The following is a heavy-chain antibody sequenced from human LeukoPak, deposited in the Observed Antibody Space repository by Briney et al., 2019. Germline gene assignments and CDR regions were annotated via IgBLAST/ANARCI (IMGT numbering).Heavy chain of an antibody. D-gene: IGHD1-1*01. J-gene: IGHJ4*02. CDR2: IYHSGST. CDR3: ARPNWNDLHLDY. Sequence: SETLSLTCTVSGYSISSGYYWGWIRQPPGEGLEWIGSIYHSGSTYYNPSLKSRVTISVDTSKNQFSLRLSSVTAADTAVYYCARPNWNDLHLDYWGQGTLVTVSS. CDR1: GYSISSGYY. V-gene: IGHV4-38-2*02.